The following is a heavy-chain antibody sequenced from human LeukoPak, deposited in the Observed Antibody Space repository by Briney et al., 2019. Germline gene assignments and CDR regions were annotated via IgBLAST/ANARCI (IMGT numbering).Heavy chain of an antibody. D-gene: IGHD3-10*01. CDR2: ISSSSSYI. V-gene: IGHV3-21*04. J-gene: IGHJ4*02. CDR3: AHTMVRGVINPNPIDY. Sequence: PGGSLRLSCAASGFTFSSYSMNWVRQAPGKGLEWVSSISSSSSYIYYADSVKGRFTISRDNAKNSLYLQMNSLRAEDTAVYYCAHTMVRGVINPNPIDYWGQGTLVTVSS. CDR1: GFTFSSYS.